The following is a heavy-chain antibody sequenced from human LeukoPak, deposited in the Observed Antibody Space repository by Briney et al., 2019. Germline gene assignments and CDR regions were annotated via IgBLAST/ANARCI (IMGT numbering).Heavy chain of an antibody. Sequence: GGSLRLSCAVSGFTFSSYWMSWVRQAPGKGLEWVANIKQDGSEKNYVDSVKGRFTISRDNAENSLYLQMNSLRAEDTAVYYCARGGGSFDYWGQGTLVTVSS. CDR3: ARGGGSFDY. D-gene: IGHD5-12*01. CDR2: IKQDGSEK. J-gene: IGHJ4*02. V-gene: IGHV3-7*01. CDR1: GFTFSSYW.